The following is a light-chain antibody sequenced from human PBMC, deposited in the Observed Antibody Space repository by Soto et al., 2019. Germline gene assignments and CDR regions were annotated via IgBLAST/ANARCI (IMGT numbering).Light chain of an antibody. CDR1: SSDVGAYNY. J-gene: IGLJ1*01. CDR3: SSYTSSSTLHV. CDR2: DVT. V-gene: IGLV2-14*03. Sequence: QSALTQPASLSGSPGQSITISCTGTSSDVGAYNYVSWYQQYPGKAPKYIIYDVTNRPSGVSYRFSGSKSGNTASLTISGLQAEDEADYYCSSYTSSSTLHVFGTGTKLTVL.